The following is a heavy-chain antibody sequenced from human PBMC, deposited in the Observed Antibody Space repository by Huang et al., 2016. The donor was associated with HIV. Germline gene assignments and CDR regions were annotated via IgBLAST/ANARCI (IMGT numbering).Heavy chain of an antibody. Sequence: QVQLQESGPGLVKPSETLSLTCTVSGGSVSSGSYYWSWIRQPPGKGLEWIGYIYYIGSTNYNPCLKSRVTISVDTSKNQFSLKLSSVTAADTAVYYCARVDLLLGKYGDYEENAFDIWGQGTMVTVSS. D-gene: IGHD4-17*01. CDR1: GGSVSSGSYY. CDR3: ARVDLLLGKYGDYEENAFDI. V-gene: IGHV4-61*01. J-gene: IGHJ3*02. CDR2: IYYIGST.